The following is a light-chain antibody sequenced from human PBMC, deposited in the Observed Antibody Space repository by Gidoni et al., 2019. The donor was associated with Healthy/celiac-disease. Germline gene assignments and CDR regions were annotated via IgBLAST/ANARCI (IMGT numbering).Light chain of an antibody. Sequence: QPVLTQSSSASASLGSSVKLTCTLSSGHSSYIIAWHQQQPGKAPRYLMKLEGSGSYNKGSGVPDRFSGSSSGADRYLTISNLQSEDEADYYCETWDSNTPMGVFGGGTKLTVL. V-gene: IGLV4-60*03. CDR3: ETWDSNTPMGV. CDR1: SGHSSYI. J-gene: IGLJ3*02. CDR2: LEGSGSY.